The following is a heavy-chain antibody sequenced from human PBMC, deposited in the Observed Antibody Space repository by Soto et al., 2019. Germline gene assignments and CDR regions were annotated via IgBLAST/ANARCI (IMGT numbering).Heavy chain of an antibody. CDR3: ARDSAYCRSTSCYLSYYYYMDV. V-gene: IGHV3-7*01. J-gene: IGHJ6*03. CDR2: IKQDGSEK. CDR1: GFTFSNHW. Sequence: EVQVVESGGGLVQPGGSLRLSCAASGFTFSNHWMTWVRQAPGKGLEWVANIKQDGSEKYYVDSVKGRFTLSRDNAKNSLYLQMNSLRAEDTAVYYCARDSAYCRSTSCYLSYYYYMDVWCKGTTVTVSS. D-gene: IGHD2-2*01.